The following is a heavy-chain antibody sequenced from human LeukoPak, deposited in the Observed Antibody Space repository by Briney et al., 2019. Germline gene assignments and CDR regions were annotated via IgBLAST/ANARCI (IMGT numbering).Heavy chain of an antibody. J-gene: IGHJ4*02. CDR3: ARAGSVYYDTGGYYPFDY. CDR2: INHSGTT. V-gene: IGHV4-34*01. Sequence: SETLSLTCAVYGESFSGYYWSWIRQPPGKGLEWIGEINHSGTTNYNPSLKSRVTTSVDTSTNQFSLNLNSVPAADTAVYYCARAGSVYYDTGGYYPFDYWGQGTLVTVSS. CDR1: GESFSGYY. D-gene: IGHD3-22*01.